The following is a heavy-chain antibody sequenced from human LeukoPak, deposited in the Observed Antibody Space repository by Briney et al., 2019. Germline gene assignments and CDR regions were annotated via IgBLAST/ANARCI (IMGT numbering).Heavy chain of an antibody. V-gene: IGHV4-39*07. Sequence: SETLSLTCTVSGGSISSSSYYWGWIRQPPGKGLEWIGSIYYSGSTYYNSSLKSRVTISVDTSKNQFSLKLSSVTAADTAVYYCAKIGGSGRWVDYWGQGTLVTVSS. J-gene: IGHJ4*02. CDR3: AKIGGSGRWVDY. CDR2: IYYSGST. D-gene: IGHD3-10*01. CDR1: GGSISSSSYY.